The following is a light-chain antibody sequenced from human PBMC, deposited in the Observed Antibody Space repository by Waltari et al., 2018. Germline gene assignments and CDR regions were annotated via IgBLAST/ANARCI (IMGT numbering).Light chain of an antibody. Sequence: EIVFTQSPGTLSLSPGEGATLSCRASQSVSSSYLAWYQQKPGQAPRLLIYGASSRATGIPDRFSGSGSGTDFTLTISRLEPEDFAVYYCQQYGVSPLSFGGGTKVEIK. CDR3: QQYGVSPLS. CDR1: QSVSSSY. J-gene: IGKJ4*01. CDR2: GAS. V-gene: IGKV3-20*01.